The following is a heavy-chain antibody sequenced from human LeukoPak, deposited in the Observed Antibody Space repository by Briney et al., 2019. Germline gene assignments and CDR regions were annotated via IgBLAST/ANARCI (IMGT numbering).Heavy chain of an antibody. CDR2: ISYDGSNK. CDR1: GFSFSSYA. Sequence: GRSLRLSCAASGFSFSSYAMHWVRQAPGKGLEWVAVISYDGSNKYYADSVKGRFTISRDNSKNTLYLQMNSLRAEDTAVYYCARPRTSGDYYMDVWGKGTTVTVSS. V-gene: IGHV3-30*04. D-gene: IGHD1-7*01. J-gene: IGHJ6*03. CDR3: ARPRTSGDYYMDV.